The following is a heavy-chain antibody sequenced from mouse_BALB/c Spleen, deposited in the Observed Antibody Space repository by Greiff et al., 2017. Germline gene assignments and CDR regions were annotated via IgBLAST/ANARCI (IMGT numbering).Heavy chain of an antibody. V-gene: IGHV2-2*02. J-gene: IGHJ1*01. CDR2: IWSGGST. CDR3: ARTYGRSWYFDV. D-gene: IGHD1-1*01. Sequence: QVQLQQSGPGLVQPSQSLSITCTVSGFSLTSSGVHWVRQSPGKGLEWLGVIWSGGSTDYNAAFISRLSISKDNSKSQVFFKMNSLQANDTAIYYCARTYGRSWYFDVWGAGTTVTVSS. CDR1: GFSLTSSG.